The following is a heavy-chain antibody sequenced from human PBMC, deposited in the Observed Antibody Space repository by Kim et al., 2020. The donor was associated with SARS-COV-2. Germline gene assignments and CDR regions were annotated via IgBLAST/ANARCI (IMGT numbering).Heavy chain of an antibody. D-gene: IGHD4-17*01. CDR3: AKGVTNSGFDY. Sequence: GGSLRLSCAATGFTFSTSPMGWVRQAPGKGMEWVSRISWDGKKTYYADSVKGRVTMSSDKSKNTVDLHMNSLRVEDTAVYYCAKGVTNSGFDYWGQGAQVTVSS. CDR1: GFTFSTSP. CDR2: ISWDGKKT. J-gene: IGHJ4*02. V-gene: IGHV3-23*01.